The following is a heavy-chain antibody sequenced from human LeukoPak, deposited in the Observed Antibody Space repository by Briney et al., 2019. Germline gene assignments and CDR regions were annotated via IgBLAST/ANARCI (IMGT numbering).Heavy chain of an antibody. CDR1: GFTFSSYW. CDR3: ARSEGYCSGGSCYSDALDI. D-gene: IGHD2-15*01. Sequence: GGSLRLSCAASGFTFSSYWMHWVRQAPGKGLVWVSRINSDGSSTSYADSVKGRFTISRDNAKNTLYLQMNSLRAEDTAVYYCARSEGYCSGGSCYSDALDIWGQGTMVTVSS. V-gene: IGHV3-74*01. CDR2: INSDGSST. J-gene: IGHJ3*02.